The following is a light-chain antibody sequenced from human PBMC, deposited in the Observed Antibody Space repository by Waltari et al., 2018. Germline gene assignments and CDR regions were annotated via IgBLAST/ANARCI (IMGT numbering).Light chain of an antibody. CDR2: SDK. CDR1: NIESKS. CDR3: QVWDANTDPGV. Sequence: SYVLTQPPSVSVAPGETASITFGGNNIESKSEHWYRQRPDQAPVGVIPSDKARAAGIPERFSGSNSGNTATLTISRVEAGDEADYYCQVWDANTDPGVFGTGTEVTVL. J-gene: IGLJ1*01. V-gene: IGLV3-21*01.